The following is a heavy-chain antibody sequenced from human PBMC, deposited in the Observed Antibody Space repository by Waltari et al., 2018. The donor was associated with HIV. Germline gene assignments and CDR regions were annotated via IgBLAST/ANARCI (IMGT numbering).Heavy chain of an antibody. CDR3: ANVRTGGNSGY. CDR1: GFTFSSYE. J-gene: IGHJ4*02. D-gene: IGHD2-15*01. CDR2: ISSWCSTL. V-gene: IGHV3-48*03. Sequence: EVQLVESGGGLVQPGGSLRLSCAASGFTFSSYEMNWVRQAPGNGLGWVSYISSWCSTLYYADSVKGRFTISRDNAKNSLYLQMNSLRAEDTAVYYCANVRTGGNSGYWGQGTLVTVSS.